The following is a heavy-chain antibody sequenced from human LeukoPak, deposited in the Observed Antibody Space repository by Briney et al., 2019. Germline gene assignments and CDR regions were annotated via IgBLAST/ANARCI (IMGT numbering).Heavy chain of an antibody. V-gene: IGHV3-43D*04. J-gene: IGHJ6*04. CDR3: AKDKEYSGFGPILSGYYYGMDV. D-gene: IGHD5-12*01. CDR1: GFTFDDYA. Sequence: GGSLRLSCAAPGFTFDDYAMHWVRHAPGKGLEWVSLISWDGGSTYYADSVKGRFTISRDNSRHTLYLQMNSLGAEDTALYYCAKDKEYSGFGPILSGYYYGMDVWGKGTRVTVSS. CDR2: ISWDGGST.